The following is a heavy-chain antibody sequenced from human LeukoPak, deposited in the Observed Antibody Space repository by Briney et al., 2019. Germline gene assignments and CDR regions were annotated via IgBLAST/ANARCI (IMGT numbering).Heavy chain of an antibody. CDR1: GGSITSGGYY. J-gene: IGHJ4*02. CDR3: ARGGYYDNSDYYTFDY. CDR2: IYYSGST. D-gene: IGHD3-22*01. V-gene: IGHV4-31*03. Sequence: SQTLSLTCTVSGGSITSGGYYWTWIRQHPGQGLEWIGYIYYSGSTYYNPSLKSRVTMSVDTSKNQFSLKLSSVTAADTAVYYCARGGYYDNSDYYTFDYWGQGALVTVSS.